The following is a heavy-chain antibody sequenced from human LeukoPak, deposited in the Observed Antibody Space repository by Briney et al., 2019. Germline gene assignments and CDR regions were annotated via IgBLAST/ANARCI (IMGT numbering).Heavy chain of an antibody. CDR1: GFTFSSYW. CDR2: IRQDGSVN. J-gene: IGHJ4*02. V-gene: IGHV3-7*01. CDR3: ARALGDDFWSGYSDS. Sequence: GGSLRLSCEASGFTFSSYWMSWVRQAPGKGLEWVATIRQDGSVNHCVDSVKGRFTVSRDNAWNSLYLQMDSLRAEDTAVYYCARALGDDFWSGYSDSWGQGTLVTVSS. D-gene: IGHD3-3*01.